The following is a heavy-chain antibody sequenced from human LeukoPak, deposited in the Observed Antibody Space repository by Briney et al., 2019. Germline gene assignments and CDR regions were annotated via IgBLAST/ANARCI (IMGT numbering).Heavy chain of an antibody. D-gene: IGHD2-15*01. Sequence: ASVKVSCRASGYTFTSYGISWVRQAPGQGLEWMGWISAYNGNTNYAQKLQGRVTMTTDTSTSTAYMELRSLRSDDTAVYYCARDLCSGGSCSRFDPWGQGTLVTVSS. V-gene: IGHV1-18*01. CDR1: GYTFTSYG. CDR2: ISAYNGNT. CDR3: ARDLCSGGSCSRFDP. J-gene: IGHJ5*02.